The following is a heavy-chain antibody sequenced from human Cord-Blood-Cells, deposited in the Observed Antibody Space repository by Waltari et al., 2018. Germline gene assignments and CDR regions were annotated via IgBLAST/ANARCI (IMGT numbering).Heavy chain of an antibody. Sequence: QVQLVQSGAEVKKPGASVKVPCKASGYTFTSYGISWVRQAPGQGLEWMGWIGAYNGNTNYAQKLQGRVTMTTDTSTSTAYMELRSLRSDDTAVYYCARVVISGIVGATTFDYWGQGTLVTVSS. CDR1: GYTFTSYG. D-gene: IGHD1-26*01. J-gene: IGHJ4*02. CDR3: ARVVISGIVGATTFDY. V-gene: IGHV1-18*01. CDR2: IGAYNGNT.